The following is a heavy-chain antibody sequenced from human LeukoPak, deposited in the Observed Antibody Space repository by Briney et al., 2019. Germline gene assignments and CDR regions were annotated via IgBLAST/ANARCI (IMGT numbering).Heavy chain of an antibody. CDR2: ISYDGSSE. Sequence: GRSLRLSCAASGFTFSSYAMHWVRQAPGQGLEWVAVISYDGSSEYYADSVKGRFIISRDNAKNSLYLQMNSLRAEDTAMYYCARDRIAVAPVYGMDVWGQGTTVTVSS. CDR3: ARDRIAVAPVYGMDV. V-gene: IGHV3-30-3*01. J-gene: IGHJ6*02. CDR1: GFTFSSYA. D-gene: IGHD6-19*01.